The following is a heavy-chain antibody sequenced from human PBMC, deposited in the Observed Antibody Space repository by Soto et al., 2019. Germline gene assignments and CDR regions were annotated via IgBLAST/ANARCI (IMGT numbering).Heavy chain of an antibody. CDR2: IYYSGST. Sequence: SETLSLTCTVSGGSISSYYWSWIRQPPGKGLEWIGYIYYSGSTNYNPSLKSRVPISVDTSKNQFSLKLSSVTAADTAVYYCARGEVVAANDYYYYYMDVWGKGTTVTVSS. J-gene: IGHJ6*03. CDR3: ARGEVVAANDYYYYYMDV. CDR1: GGSISSYY. V-gene: IGHV4-59*01. D-gene: IGHD2-15*01.